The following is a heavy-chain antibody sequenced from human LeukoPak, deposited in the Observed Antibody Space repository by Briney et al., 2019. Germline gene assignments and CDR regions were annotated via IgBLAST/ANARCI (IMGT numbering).Heavy chain of an antibody. CDR2: INPTGGVT. CDR1: GYSFTTYY. CDR3: ARSSPPAYYDFWNGYLDY. J-gene: IGHJ4*02. Sequence: ASVKVSCKASGYSFTTYYMHWVRQAPGQGLEWMGIINPTGGVTAYAQKFQGRVTVTRDSSTSTVYIALSSPRSEDTAVYYCARSSPPAYYDFWNGYLDYWGQGTLVTVSS. D-gene: IGHD3-3*01. V-gene: IGHV1-46*01.